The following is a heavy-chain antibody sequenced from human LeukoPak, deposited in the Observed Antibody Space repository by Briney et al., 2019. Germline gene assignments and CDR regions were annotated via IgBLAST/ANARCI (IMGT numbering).Heavy chain of an antibody. V-gene: IGHV1-69*05. CDR2: IIPIFGTA. CDR1: GGTFSSYA. J-gene: IGHJ4*02. D-gene: IGHD6-13*01. CDR3: ARGVVVGQQPHFDY. Sequence: SVKVSCKASGGTFSSYAISWVRQAPGQGLEWMGGIIPIFGTANYAQKFQGRVTITTGESTSTAYMELSSLRSEDTAVYYCARGVVVGQQPHFDYWGQGTLVTVSS.